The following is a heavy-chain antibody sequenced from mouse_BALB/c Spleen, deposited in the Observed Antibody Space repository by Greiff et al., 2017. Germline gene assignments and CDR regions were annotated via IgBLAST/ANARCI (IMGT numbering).Heavy chain of an antibody. V-gene: IGHV1-7*01. CDR1: GYTFTSYW. J-gene: IGHJ4*01. Sequence: QVQLQQSGAELAKPGASVKMSCKASGYTFTSYWMHWVKQRPGQGLEWIGYINPSTGYTEYNQKFKDKATLTADKSSSTAYMQLSSLTSEDSAVYYCARDYYDSSYVNYAMDYWGQGTSVTVSS. CDR2: INPSTGYT. CDR3: ARDYYDSSYVNYAMDY. D-gene: IGHD1-1*01.